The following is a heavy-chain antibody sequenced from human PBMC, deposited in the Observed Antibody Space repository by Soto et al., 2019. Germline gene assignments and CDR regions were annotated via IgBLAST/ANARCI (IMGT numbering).Heavy chain of an antibody. CDR2: ISSSSSYT. J-gene: IGHJ4*02. V-gene: IGHV3-11*06. CDR1: GFTFSDYY. CDR3: ARLDTAMGTFDY. D-gene: IGHD5-18*01. Sequence: GGSLRLSCAASGFTFSDYYMSWIRQAPGKGLEWVSYISSSSSYTNYADSVKGRFTISRDNAKNSLYLQMNSLRAEDTAVYYCARLDTAMGTFDYWGQGTLVTVSS.